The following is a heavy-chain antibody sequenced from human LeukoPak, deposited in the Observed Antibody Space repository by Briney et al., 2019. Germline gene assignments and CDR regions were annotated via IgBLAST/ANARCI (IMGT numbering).Heavy chain of an antibody. D-gene: IGHD2-8*01. V-gene: IGHV4-59*08. CDR2: ISYSGST. CDR3: ARREDVLWYFDL. CDR1: GGSISSYY. Sequence: PSETLSLTCTVSGGSISSYYWSWIRQPPGKGLEWIGCISYSGSTNYNTSLRRRVTISVDTSKNQFSLKLSSVTAADTAVYYCARREDVLWYFDLWGRGTLVTVSS. J-gene: IGHJ2*01.